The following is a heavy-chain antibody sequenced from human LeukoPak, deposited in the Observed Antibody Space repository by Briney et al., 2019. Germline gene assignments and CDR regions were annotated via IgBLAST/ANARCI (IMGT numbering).Heavy chain of an antibody. J-gene: IGHJ6*03. CDR2: IRSKANSYAT. V-gene: IGHV3-73*01. CDR1: GFIFSGYA. Sequence: PGGSLRLSCAASGFIFSGYAMHWVRQGSGKGLEWVGRIRSKANSYATAYAASVKGRFTISRDDLKNTAYLQMNSLKTEDTAVYYCTRFRGDYYYMDVWGKGITVTVSS. CDR3: TRFRGDYYYMDV.